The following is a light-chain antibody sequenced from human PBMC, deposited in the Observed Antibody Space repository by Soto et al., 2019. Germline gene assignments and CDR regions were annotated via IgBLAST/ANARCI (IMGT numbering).Light chain of an antibody. Sequence: QSALTQPRSVSGSPGQSVTISCTGTSSDIGGYNYVSWYQQHPGKAPKLMIYDVIKRPSGVPDRFSGSKSGNTASLTIYGLQAEDEADSYCCSYAGSYTHVFGTGTKVTVL. CDR2: DVI. CDR1: SSDIGGYNY. CDR3: CSYAGSYTHV. J-gene: IGLJ1*01. V-gene: IGLV2-11*01.